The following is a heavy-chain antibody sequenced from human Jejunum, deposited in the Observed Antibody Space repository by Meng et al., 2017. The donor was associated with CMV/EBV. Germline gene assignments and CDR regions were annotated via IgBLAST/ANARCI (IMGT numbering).Heavy chain of an antibody. J-gene: IGHJ4*02. D-gene: IGHD3-10*01. CDR2: VSYSGTT. Sequence: VSGDSFTYYYWSWIRQSPRKGLEWIGYVSYSGTTNYNPSLKSRVTISLDLSKSQFSLKLTSVSAADTAVYYCVRDRGGLGKYFDFWGQGSLVTVSS. CDR1: GDSFTYYY. CDR3: VRDRGGLGKYFDF. V-gene: IGHV4-59*01.